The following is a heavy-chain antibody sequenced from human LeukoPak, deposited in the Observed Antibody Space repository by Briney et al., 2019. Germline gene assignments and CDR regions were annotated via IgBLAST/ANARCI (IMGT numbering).Heavy chain of an antibody. CDR1: GYSISTGYY. V-gene: IGHV4-38-2*02. Sequence: SETLSLTCTVSGYSISTGYYWGWIRQPPGKGLEWIGSIYYSGSTYYNPSLRSRVTISVDTSKNQFSLKLSSVTAADTAVYYCARETSQKGAHYMDVRGKGTTITISS. D-gene: IGHD3-16*01. CDR3: ARETSQKGAHYMDV. CDR2: IYYSGST. J-gene: IGHJ6*03.